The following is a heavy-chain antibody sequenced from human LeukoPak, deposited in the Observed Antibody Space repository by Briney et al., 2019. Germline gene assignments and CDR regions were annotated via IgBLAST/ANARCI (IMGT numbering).Heavy chain of an antibody. Sequence: SETLSLTRTVSGGSISSYYWRWIRQPPGKGLEWIGYIYTSGSTNYNPSLKSRVTISVDTSKTQFSLKLSSVTAADTAVYYCARQAGSSYLSYYFDYWGQGTLVTVSS. CDR1: GGSISSYY. D-gene: IGHD6-6*01. CDR3: ARQAGSSYLSYYFDY. J-gene: IGHJ4*02. V-gene: IGHV4-4*09. CDR2: IYTSGST.